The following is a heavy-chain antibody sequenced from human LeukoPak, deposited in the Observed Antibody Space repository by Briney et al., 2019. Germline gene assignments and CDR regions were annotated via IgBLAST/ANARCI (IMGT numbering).Heavy chain of an antibody. Sequence: SVKVSCKAFGGTFSSYAISWVRQAPGQGLEWMGRIIPIFGIANYAQKFQGRVTITADKSTSTAYMELSSLRSEDTAVYYCARGGGYYSIPFDYWGQGTLVTVSS. CDR2: IIPIFGIA. D-gene: IGHD3-22*01. CDR1: GGTFSSYA. CDR3: ARGGGYYSIPFDY. V-gene: IGHV1-69*04. J-gene: IGHJ4*02.